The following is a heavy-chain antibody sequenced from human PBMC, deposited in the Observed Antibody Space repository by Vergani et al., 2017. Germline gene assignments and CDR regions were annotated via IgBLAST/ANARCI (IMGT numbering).Heavy chain of an antibody. CDR3: AKDRGGVGATLRGLDY. V-gene: IGHV3-23*01. CDR2: ISGSGGST. CDR1: GFTFSSYA. D-gene: IGHD1-26*01. Sequence: EVQLLESGGGLVQPGGSLRLSCAASGFTFSSYAMSWVRQAPGQGLEWVSAISGSGGSTYYADSVKGRFTISRDNSKNTLYLQMNSLRAEDTAVYYCAKDRGGVGATLRGLDYWGQGTLVTVSS. J-gene: IGHJ4*02.